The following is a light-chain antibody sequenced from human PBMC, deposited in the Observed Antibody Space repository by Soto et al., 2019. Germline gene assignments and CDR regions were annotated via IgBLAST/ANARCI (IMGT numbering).Light chain of an antibody. CDR2: DVS. V-gene: IGLV2-11*01. J-gene: IGLJ2*01. CDR1: SSDVGDYSF. CDR3: CSYAANFLV. Sequence: LTQPRSVSGSPGQSVAISCTGTSSDVGDYSFVSWYQQHPGKAPKLMIYDVSKRPSGVPDRFSGSKSGNTASLIISGLQTDDEADYYCCSYAANFLVLGGGTKVTV.